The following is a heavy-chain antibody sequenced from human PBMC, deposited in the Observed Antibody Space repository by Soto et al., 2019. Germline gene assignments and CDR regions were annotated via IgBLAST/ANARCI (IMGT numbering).Heavy chain of an antibody. CDR1: GYPFTSYD. V-gene: IGHV1-8*01. D-gene: IGHD6-19*01. CDR3: ARERTVAGNDY. CDR2: MNPNSANT. J-gene: IGHJ4*02. Sequence: QVQLVQSGAEVKKPGASVTVSCKDAGYPFTSYDINWVRQATGQGREWMGWMNPNSANTGYAQKFQGRVTMTRNTSISTADMELSSLRSEDTDLYYCARERTVAGNDYWGQGTLFTVSS.